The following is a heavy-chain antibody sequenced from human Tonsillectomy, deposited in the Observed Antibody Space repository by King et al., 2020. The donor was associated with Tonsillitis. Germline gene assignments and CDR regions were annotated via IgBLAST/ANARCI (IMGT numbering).Heavy chain of an antibody. Sequence: VQLVESGGGLVQPGGSLRLSCAASGFIFSDHYMDWVRQAPGKGLEWVGRTRKKVNSYTTEYAASVKGRFSISRDDSKNSVYLQMSSLKTEDTAVYHRARVQTGEPPRRSYGLDVWGQGTTVTVSS. CDR1: GFIFSDHY. CDR3: ARVQTGEPPRRSYGLDV. D-gene: IGHD3-10*01. V-gene: IGHV3-72*01. J-gene: IGHJ6*02. CDR2: TRKKVNSYTT.